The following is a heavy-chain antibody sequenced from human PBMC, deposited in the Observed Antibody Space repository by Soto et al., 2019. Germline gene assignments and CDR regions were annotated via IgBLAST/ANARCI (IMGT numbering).Heavy chain of an antibody. D-gene: IGHD4-17*01. V-gene: IGHV1-69*01. CDR2: IIPIFGTA. CDR3: ARGNLRGLGYYFDY. CDR1: GGTFSSYA. J-gene: IGHJ4*02. Sequence: QVQLVQSGAEVKKPGSSVKVSCKASGGTFSSYAISWVRQAPGQGLEWMGGIIPIFGTANYAQKFQGRVTITADESTSTGYVEMSSLRSEDKAVAYCARGNLRGLGYYFDYWGQGTLVTVSS.